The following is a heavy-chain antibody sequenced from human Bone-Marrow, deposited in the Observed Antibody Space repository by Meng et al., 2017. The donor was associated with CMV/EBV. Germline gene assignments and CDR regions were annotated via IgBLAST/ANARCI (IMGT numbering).Heavy chain of an antibody. D-gene: IGHD3-22*01. CDR3: AKDLTLDPSITMIVVVKVASAFDI. Sequence: ETLSLTCAASGFTFSSYAMSWVRQAPGKGLEWVSAISGSGGSTYYADSVKGRFTISRDNSKNTLYLQMNSLRAEDTAVYYCAKDLTLDPSITMIVVVKVASAFDIWGQGTMVTVSS. V-gene: IGHV3-23*01. CDR1: GFTFSSYA. J-gene: IGHJ3*02. CDR2: ISGSGGST.